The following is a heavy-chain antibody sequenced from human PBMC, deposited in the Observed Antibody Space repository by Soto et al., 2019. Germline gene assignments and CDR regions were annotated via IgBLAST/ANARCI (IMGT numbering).Heavy chain of an antibody. V-gene: IGHV3-30*03. CDR1: GFTFSSYG. D-gene: IGHD3-22*01. Sequence: GGSLRVSCAASGFTFSSYGRHWVRQAPGKGLEWVAVISYDGSNKYYADSVKGRFTISRDNAKNSLYLQMNSLRAEDTAVYYCARGYHYYDSSGYDKWDAFDIWGQGTMVTVSS. CDR3: ARGYHYYDSSGYDKWDAFDI. J-gene: IGHJ3*02. CDR2: ISYDGSNK.